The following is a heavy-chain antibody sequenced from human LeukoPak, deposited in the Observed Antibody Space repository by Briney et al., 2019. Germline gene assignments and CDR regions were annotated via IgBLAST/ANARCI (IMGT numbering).Heavy chain of an antibody. V-gene: IGHV4-4*09. CDR3: ATLTTVVTAYYFDY. Sequence: SETLSLTCTVSGGSISSYYWSWIRQPPGKGLEWIGYIYPSGSTDYNPSLKSRVTISVDTSKSQFSLKLTSVTAADTAVYYCATLTTVVTAYYFDYWGQGTLVTVSS. J-gene: IGHJ4*02. CDR2: IYPSGST. D-gene: IGHD4-23*01. CDR1: GGSISSYY.